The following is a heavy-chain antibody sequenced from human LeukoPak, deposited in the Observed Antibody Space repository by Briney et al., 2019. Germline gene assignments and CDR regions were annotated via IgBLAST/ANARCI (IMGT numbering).Heavy chain of an antibody. CDR2: VSGSGGST. CDR1: GFTFSSYA. D-gene: IGHD1-14*01. Sequence: PGGSLRLSCAASGFTFSSYAMSWVRQAPGKGLEWVSAVSGSGGSTYYADSVKGRFTISRDNSKNTLYLQMNSLRAEDTAVYYCAKDPELSNWFDPWGQGTLVTVSS. CDR3: AKDPELSNWFDP. V-gene: IGHV3-23*01. J-gene: IGHJ5*02.